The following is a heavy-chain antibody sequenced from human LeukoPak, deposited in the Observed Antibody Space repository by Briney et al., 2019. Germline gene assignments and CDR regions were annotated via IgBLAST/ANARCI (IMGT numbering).Heavy chain of an antibody. CDR1: GDSVSSNSAA. V-gene: IGHV6-1*01. CDR2: TYYRSKWYR. Sequence: SQTLSLTCAISGDSVSSNSAAWNWIRQSPSRGLEWLGRTYYRSKWYREYAVSVKSRITINPHTSKNQFSLQLNSVTPDDTAVYYCTRTGGVDYWGQGTLVTVSS. J-gene: IGHJ4*02. D-gene: IGHD3-16*01. CDR3: TRTGGVDY.